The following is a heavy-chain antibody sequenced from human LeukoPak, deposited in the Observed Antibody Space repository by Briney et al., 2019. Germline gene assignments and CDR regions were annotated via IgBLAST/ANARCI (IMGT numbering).Heavy chain of an antibody. V-gene: IGHV3-7*01. Sequence: PGGSLRLSCAASGFTFSSYWMSWVRQAPGKGLEWVANIKQDGSEKYYVDSVKGRFTISRDNAKNSLYLQMNSLRAEDTAVYYCARGSSEGSSGWYRLSFDYYYYYMDVWGKGTTVTVSS. CDR3: ARGSSEGSSGWYRLSFDYYYYYMDV. CDR2: IKQDGSEK. CDR1: GFTFSSYW. J-gene: IGHJ6*03. D-gene: IGHD6-19*01.